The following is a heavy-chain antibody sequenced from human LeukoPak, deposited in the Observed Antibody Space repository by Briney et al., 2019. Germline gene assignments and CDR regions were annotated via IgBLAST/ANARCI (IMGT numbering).Heavy chain of an antibody. CDR1: GGSITRYY. J-gene: IGHJ3*02. Sequence: PSETLSPSFALSGGSITRYYWSWVWQPPGKGLEWIGYIYYSGSTNYNPSLKSRVTISVNTSKNEFSLKLSSVTAADTAVYYCARSTYYYDCSGYYYVSGTFDTWGQGTMVTVSS. CDR2: IYYSGST. V-gene: IGHV4-59*01. D-gene: IGHD3-22*01. CDR3: ARSTYYYDCSGYYYVSGTFDT.